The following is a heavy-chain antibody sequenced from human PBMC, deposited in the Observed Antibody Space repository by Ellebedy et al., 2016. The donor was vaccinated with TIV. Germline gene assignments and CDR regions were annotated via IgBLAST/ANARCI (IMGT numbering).Heavy chain of an antibody. J-gene: IGHJ6*02. CDR3: ARLPPKSLYYYGSGSLGGMDV. CDR2: IYPGDSDT. Sequence: ASVKVSCKGSGYSFTSYWIGWVRQMPGKGLEWMGIIYPGDSDTRYSPSFQGQVTISADKSISTAYLQWSSLKASDTAMYYCARLPPKSLYYYGSGSLGGMDVWGQGTTVTVSS. CDR1: GYSFTSYW. D-gene: IGHD3-10*01. V-gene: IGHV5-51*01.